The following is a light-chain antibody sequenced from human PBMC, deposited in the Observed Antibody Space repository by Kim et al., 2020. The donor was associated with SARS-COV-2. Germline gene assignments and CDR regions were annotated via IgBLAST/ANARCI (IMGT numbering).Light chain of an antibody. Sequence: SLSPGERAPLSCRASQSLSTSYLAWYQQKPGQAPRLLMYDTSKRATGVPDRFSGSGSGTQFTLTISRLEPEDFAVYFCLQYDTSLTFGGGTKVEI. CDR2: DTS. CDR1: QSLSTSY. J-gene: IGKJ4*01. CDR3: LQYDTSLT. V-gene: IGKV3-20*01.